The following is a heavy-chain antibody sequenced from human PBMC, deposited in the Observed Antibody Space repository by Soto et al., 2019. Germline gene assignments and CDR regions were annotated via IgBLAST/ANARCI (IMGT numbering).Heavy chain of an antibody. Sequence: GGSQRLSSTASGFNFGDSYMSWIRQSAGKGLEWLSYISGGSSYTKYAESVKGRFTISRDNARRSLFLQVNGLRADDTAIYYCAKTRVADSGYYFDHWGQGTMVTVSS. D-gene: IGHD3-10*01. CDR1: GFNFGDSY. CDR2: ISGGSSYT. V-gene: IGHV3-11*03. CDR3: AKTRVADSGYYFDH. J-gene: IGHJ4*02.